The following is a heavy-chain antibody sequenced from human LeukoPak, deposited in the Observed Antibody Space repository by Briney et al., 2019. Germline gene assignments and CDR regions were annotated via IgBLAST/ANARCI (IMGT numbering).Heavy chain of an antibody. J-gene: IGHJ4*02. CDR2: ISSSSSYI. CDR3: ARWYSRGWYASLDY. CDR1: GFTFSSYS. V-gene: IGHV3-21*01. Sequence: NAGGSLRLSCAASGFTFSSYSMNWVRQAPGKGLEWVSSISSSSSYIYYADSVKGRFTISRDNAKNSLYLQMNSLRAEDTAVYYSARWYSRGWYASLDYWGQGTLITVSA. D-gene: IGHD6-19*01.